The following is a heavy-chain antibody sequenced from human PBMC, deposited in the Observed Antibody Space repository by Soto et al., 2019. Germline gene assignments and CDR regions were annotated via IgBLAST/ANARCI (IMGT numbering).Heavy chain of an antibody. CDR3: AREGYSSSWYWFDP. J-gene: IGHJ5*02. Sequence: ASVKVSCAACGYSFTSYAMHWVRQAPGQGLEWMGWMNPNSGNTDYSQKFQGRVTMTRNTSTSTAYMELSSLRSEDTAVYYCAREGYSSSWYWFDPWGQGTLVTVSS. CDR1: GYSFTSYA. CDR2: MNPNSGNT. D-gene: IGHD6-13*01. V-gene: IGHV1-8*02.